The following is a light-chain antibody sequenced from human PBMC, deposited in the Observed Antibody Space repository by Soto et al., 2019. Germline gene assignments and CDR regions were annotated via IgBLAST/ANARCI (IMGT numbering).Light chain of an antibody. Sequence: EFVLTQSPRTLSLSSEERATLSCRASQTVRNSYLAWYQQKPGQAPRLLIYDASSRATGIPARFSGSGSGTDFTLTIDGLEPEDFAVYYCHQYSSSPQTFGQGTKVDI. CDR2: DAS. CDR3: HQYSSSPQT. V-gene: IGKV3-20*01. CDR1: QTVRNSY. J-gene: IGKJ1*01.